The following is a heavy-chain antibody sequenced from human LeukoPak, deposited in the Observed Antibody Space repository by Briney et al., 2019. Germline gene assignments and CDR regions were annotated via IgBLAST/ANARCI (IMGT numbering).Heavy chain of an antibody. D-gene: IGHD3-10*01. V-gene: IGHV1-69*04. CDR3: ARAYGTGSYYNVGAFDI. CDR2: IIPILGIA. CDR1: GGTFSSYA. Sequence: SVKVSCKASGGTFSSYAISWVRQAPGQGLERMGRIIPILGIANYAQKFQGRVTITADKSTSTACMELSSLRSEDTAVYYCARAYGTGSYYNVGAFDIWGQGTMVTVSS. J-gene: IGHJ3*02.